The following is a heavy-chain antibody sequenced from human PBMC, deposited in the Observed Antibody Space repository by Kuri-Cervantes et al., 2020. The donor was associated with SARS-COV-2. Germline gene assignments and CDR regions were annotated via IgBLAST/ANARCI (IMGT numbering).Heavy chain of an antibody. D-gene: IGHD5-18*01. V-gene: IGHV3-23*01. Sequence: GESLKISCAASGFTFSSYAMSWVRQAPGKGLEWVAAISGSGGSKYYADSVKGRFTISRDNSKNTLYLQMNSLRAEDTAVYYCAKDRGYSYGYGYFDYWGQGTLVTASS. CDR2: ISGSGGSK. CDR3: AKDRGYSYGYGYFDY. CDR1: GFTFSSYA. J-gene: IGHJ4*02.